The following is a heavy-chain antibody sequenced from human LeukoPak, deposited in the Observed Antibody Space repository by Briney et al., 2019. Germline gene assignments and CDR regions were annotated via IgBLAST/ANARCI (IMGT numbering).Heavy chain of an antibody. J-gene: IGHJ4*02. Sequence: PGGSLRLSCAASGFTFSSYSMNWVRQAPGKGLEWVSYISSSSSTIYYADSVKGRFTISRDNAKNSLYLQMNSLRAEDTAVYYCVRDGDNLGRDFDYWDQGTLVTVSS. D-gene: IGHD4-17*01. CDR2: ISSSSSTI. CDR3: VRDGDNLGRDFDY. V-gene: IGHV3-48*01. CDR1: GFTFSSYS.